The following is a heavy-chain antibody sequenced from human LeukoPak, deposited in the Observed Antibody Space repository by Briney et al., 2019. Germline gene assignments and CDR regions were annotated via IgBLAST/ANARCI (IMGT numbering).Heavy chain of an antibody. J-gene: IGHJ4*02. CDR1: GGSITNYY. V-gene: IGHV4-59*01. CDR3: ARYDSSGFYQYYIDY. CDR2: IFYSGST. D-gene: IGHD3-22*01. Sequence: MPSETLSLTCTVSGGSITNYYWNWIRQPPGKGLEWIGNIFYSGSTRYTPSLKSRVTISVDTSKNQVSLKLTSVSAADTAVYYCARYDSSGFYQYYIDYWGQGTLVTVSS.